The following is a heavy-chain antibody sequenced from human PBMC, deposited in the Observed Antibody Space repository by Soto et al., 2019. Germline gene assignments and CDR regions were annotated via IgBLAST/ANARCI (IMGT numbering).Heavy chain of an antibody. V-gene: IGHV3-30*03. J-gene: IGHJ3*02. CDR1: GFTFSNFA. CDR3: ARRIPVSGPYGAFDI. Sequence: QVQLVESGGGVVQPGRSLRLSCAASGFTFSNFATYWVRQAPAKGLEWMAVISYDGGNENYADSVKGRFTISRDNSENTLYLQMNSLRPEDTAVYYCARRIPVSGPYGAFDIWGPGTMVIVSS. CDR2: ISYDGGNE. D-gene: IGHD6-13*01.